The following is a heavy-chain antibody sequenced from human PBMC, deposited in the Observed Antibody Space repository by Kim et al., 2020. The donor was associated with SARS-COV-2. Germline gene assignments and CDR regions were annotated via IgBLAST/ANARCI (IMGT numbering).Heavy chain of an antibody. CDR3: AREGYYASGSPFDL. V-gene: IGHV3-30*01. CDR1: GFTFGAYR. D-gene: IGHD3-10*01. J-gene: IGHJ4*02. CDR2: ISYDGSDK. Sequence: GSLRLSCAASGFTFGAYRMHWVRQAPGKGLEWTTIISYDGSDKNYVDSVQGRFTISRDNSKNTLSMQMNSLRPEDTAVYFCAREGYYASGSPFDLWGQGTLVIVS.